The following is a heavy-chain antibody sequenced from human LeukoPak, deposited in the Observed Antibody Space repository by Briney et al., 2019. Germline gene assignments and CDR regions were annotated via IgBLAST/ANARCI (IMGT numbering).Heavy chain of an antibody. CDR3: ASLYYFDRSRGWNY. J-gene: IGHJ4*02. CDR1: GGSISSANYY. D-gene: IGHD3-22*01. CDR2: IYYSGST. Sequence: SETLSLTCAVSGGSISSANYYWGWIRQPPGKGLEWIGSIYYSGSTYYNSSLKSRVTISVDTSKNQFSLKLSSVTAADTAVYYCASLYYFDRSRGWNYWGQGALVTVSS. V-gene: IGHV4-39*01.